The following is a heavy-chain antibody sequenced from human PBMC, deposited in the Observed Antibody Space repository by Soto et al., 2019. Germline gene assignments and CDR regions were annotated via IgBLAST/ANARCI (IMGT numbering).Heavy chain of an antibody. CDR2: ISGSGGST. D-gene: IGHD3-3*01. CDR1: GFTFSSYA. V-gene: IGHV3-23*01. CDR3: AKAPGGYDFLSGPTYYFDY. Sequence: GGSLRLSCAASGFTFSSYAMSWVRQAPGKGLEWVSAISGSGGSTYYADSVKGRFTISRDNSKNTLYLQMNSLGAEDTAVYYCAKAPGGYDFLSGPTYYFDYWGQGTLVTVSS. J-gene: IGHJ4*02.